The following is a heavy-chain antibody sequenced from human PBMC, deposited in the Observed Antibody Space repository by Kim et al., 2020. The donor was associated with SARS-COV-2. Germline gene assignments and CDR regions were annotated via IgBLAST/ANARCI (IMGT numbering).Heavy chain of an antibody. V-gene: IGHV3-30*04. CDR1: GFTFSSYA. CDR3: ARDIKVATFFYGMDV. CDR2: ISYDGSNK. D-gene: IGHD5-12*01. J-gene: IGHJ6*02. Sequence: GGSLRLSCAASGFTFSSYAMHWVRQAPGKGLEWVAVISYDGSNKYYADSVKGQFTISRDNSKNTLYLQMNSLRAEDTAVYYCARDIKVATFFYGMDVWGQGTTVTVSS.